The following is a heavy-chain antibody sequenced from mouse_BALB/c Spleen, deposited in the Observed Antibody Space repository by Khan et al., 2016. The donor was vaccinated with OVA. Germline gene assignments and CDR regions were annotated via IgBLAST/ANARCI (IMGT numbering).Heavy chain of an antibody. D-gene: IGHD1-1*01. CDR2: IWGDGST. CDR3: ALYYYGRAWFAY. CDR1: GFSLTSYG. V-gene: IGHV2-3*01. J-gene: IGHJ3*01. Sequence: QVQLKQSGPGLVAPSQSLSITCTVSGFSLTSYGVGWVRQPPGKGLEWLGVIWGDGSTHYHSALISRLSISKDKSKSQVFLKLNSLHTDDTATNYWALYYYGRAWFAYWGQGTLVTVSA.